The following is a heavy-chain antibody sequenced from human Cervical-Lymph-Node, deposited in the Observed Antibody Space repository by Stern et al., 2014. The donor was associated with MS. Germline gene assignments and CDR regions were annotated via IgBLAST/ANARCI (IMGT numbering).Heavy chain of an antibody. D-gene: IGHD3-10*01. Sequence: VQLVQSGGGVVQPGTSLRLSCAASGFRFSDYGMHWVRQAPGKGPEWVAVISYDGGDKHYADSVKGRLTISRDDSKNTVYLQMNSLRGDDTAVYYCAKQTTGSYFDYWGQGGLVAVSS. CDR2: ISYDGGDK. V-gene: IGHV3-30*18. J-gene: IGHJ4*02. CDR3: AKQTTGSYFDY. CDR1: GFRFSDYG.